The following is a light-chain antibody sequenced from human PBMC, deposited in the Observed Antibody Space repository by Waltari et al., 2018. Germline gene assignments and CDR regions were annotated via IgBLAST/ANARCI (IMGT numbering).Light chain of an antibody. J-gene: IGLJ3*02. CDR2: DTS. Sequence: QAVVTQEPSLTVSPGGTVTLTCASSTGAVTSGHFPYWFQQKPGQAPRTLIFDTSNKTSGPPARFSGSLLGGNAALTRSGAQPEDEAEYYCFLSYSDAGVFGGGTKLTVL. CDR1: TGAVTSGHF. V-gene: IGLV7-46*01. CDR3: FLSYSDAGV.